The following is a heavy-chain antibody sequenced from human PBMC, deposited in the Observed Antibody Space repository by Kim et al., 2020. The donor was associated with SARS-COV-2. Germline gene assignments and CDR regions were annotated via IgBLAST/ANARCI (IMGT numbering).Heavy chain of an antibody. J-gene: IGHJ6*02. D-gene: IGHD2-21*02. V-gene: IGHV5-51*01. CDR3: ARHFSPSGDPYYYYYGMDV. CDR1: GYSFTSYW. Sequence: GESLKISCKGSGYSFTSYWIGWVRQMPGKGLEWMGIIYPGDSDTRYSPSFQGQVTISADKSISTAYLQWSSLKASDTAMYYCARHFSPSGDPYYYYYGMDVWGQGTTVTVSS. CDR2: IYPGDSDT.